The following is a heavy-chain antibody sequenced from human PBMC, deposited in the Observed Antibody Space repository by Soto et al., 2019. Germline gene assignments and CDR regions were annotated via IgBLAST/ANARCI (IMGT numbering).Heavy chain of an antibody. CDR3: ARPRHTVSPGVYFDY. Sequence: ASVKVSCKASGYTFTSYAVHWVRQAPGQKLEWMGWINTVNGNTKYSQKLEGRVTLTRDTSASTADMELSSLTTEDTAVYYCARPRHTVSPGVYFDYWGQGTLVTVSS. CDR2: INTVNGNT. CDR1: GYTFTSYA. D-gene: IGHD3-10*01. J-gene: IGHJ4*02. V-gene: IGHV1-3*04.